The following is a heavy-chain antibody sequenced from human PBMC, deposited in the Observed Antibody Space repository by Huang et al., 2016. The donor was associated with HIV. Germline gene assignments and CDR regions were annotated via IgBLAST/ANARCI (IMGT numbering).Heavy chain of an antibody. V-gene: IGHV4-39*01. J-gene: IGHJ3*02. D-gene: IGHD2-2*01. Sequence: QLQLQESGPGLVKPSETLSLTCSVSGGSISSSSYYWGWIRQPPGKGLEWIGSIYYSGSTFYDPALRSRGTIPVDRSKNQFSLRLRSVTAADTAVYYCARHMGCSSSSCLAGGHERGPFDMWGQGTMVTVSS. CDR3: ARHMGCSSSSCLAGGHERGPFDM. CDR2: IYYSGST. CDR1: GGSISSSSYY.